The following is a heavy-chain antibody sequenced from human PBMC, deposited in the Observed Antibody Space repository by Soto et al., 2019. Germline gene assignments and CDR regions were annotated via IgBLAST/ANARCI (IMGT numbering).Heavy chain of an antibody. Sequence: SETLSLTCAVSGGSISSGGYSWSWIRQPPGKGLEWIGYIYHSGSTYYNPSLKSRVTISVDRSKNQFSLKLSSVTAADTAVYYCARCSSGYHKRSACYYGMDVWGQGTTVTVSS. D-gene: IGHD3-22*01. CDR1: GGSISSGGYS. J-gene: IGHJ6*02. CDR2: IYHSGST. V-gene: IGHV4-30-2*01. CDR3: ARCSSGYHKRSACYYGMDV.